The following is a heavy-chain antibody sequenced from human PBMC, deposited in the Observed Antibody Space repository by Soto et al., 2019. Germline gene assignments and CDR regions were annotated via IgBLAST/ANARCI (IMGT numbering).Heavy chain of an antibody. V-gene: IGHV2-5*02. CDR3: ALLYYYDSSGLQCYYFDY. CDR2: IYWDDDK. CDR1: GFSLSTSGVG. Sequence: QITLKASGPTLVKPTQTLTLTCTFSGFSLSTSGVGVGWIRQPPGKALEWLALIYWDDDKRYSPSLKSRLTITKDTSKNQLVLTMTNMDPVDTATYYCALLYYYDSSGLQCYYFDYWGQGTLVTVSS. D-gene: IGHD3-22*01. J-gene: IGHJ4*02.